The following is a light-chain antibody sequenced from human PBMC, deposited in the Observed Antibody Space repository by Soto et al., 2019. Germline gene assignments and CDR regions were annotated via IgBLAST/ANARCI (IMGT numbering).Light chain of an antibody. J-gene: IGKJ2*01. CDR2: WAS. V-gene: IGKV4-1*01. CDR3: QQDYNTPPYT. Sequence: DIVMTQSPDSLAVSLGERATINCKSSQNVLYKSNNENYLAWFQQKPGQPPKLLIYWASTRKSGVPDRFTGSGSGSDFTLTISSRQAEDVAVYYCQQDYNTPPYTFGQGTKLEI. CDR1: QNVLYKSNNENY.